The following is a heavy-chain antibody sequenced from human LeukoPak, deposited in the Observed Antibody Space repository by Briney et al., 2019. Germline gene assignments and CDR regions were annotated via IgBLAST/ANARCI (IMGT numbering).Heavy chain of an antibody. J-gene: IGHJ4*02. CDR1: GYSFTSYW. V-gene: IGHV5-51*01. CDR2: INPRDSDT. Sequence: GESLKISCKGSGYSFTSYWIGWVRQMPGKGLEWMWIINPRDSDTKYSPSFQGQVTISVDKPISTAYLQWSSLKASDTAMYYCARQSVDGRYTFDYWGQGTLVTVSS. D-gene: IGHD3-16*02. CDR3: ARQSVDGRYTFDY.